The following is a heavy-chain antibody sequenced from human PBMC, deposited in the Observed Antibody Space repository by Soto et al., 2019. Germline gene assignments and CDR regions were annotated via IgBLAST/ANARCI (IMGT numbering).Heavy chain of an antibody. CDR2: ISTDNGDT. CDR3: VRGSRDRSGDPYYFDF. Sequence: QVPLVQSGVQLKKPGASVKVSCKASGYIFTNYGISWVRQAPGQGLEWMAWISTDNGDTNYAPKVHGRLTMSTDTSTNTAYMEMRGLPSDDTAVYYCVRGSRDRSGDPYYFDFWGQGTLVTVSS. V-gene: IGHV1-18*01. CDR1: GYIFTNYG. J-gene: IGHJ4*02. D-gene: IGHD3-22*01.